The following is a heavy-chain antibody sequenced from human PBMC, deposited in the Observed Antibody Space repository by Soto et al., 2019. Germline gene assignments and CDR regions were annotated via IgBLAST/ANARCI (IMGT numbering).Heavy chain of an antibody. CDR1: GGSISSGDYY. CDR3: ARAIRRVSGSYYFDY. V-gene: IGHV4-30-4*01. D-gene: IGHD1-26*01. Sequence: TLSLTCTVSGGSISSGDYYWSWIRQPPGKGLEWIGYIYYSGSTYYNPSLKSRVTISVDTSKNQFSLKLSSVTAADTAASYCARAIRRVSGSYYFDYWGQGTLVTVSS. CDR2: IYYSGST. J-gene: IGHJ4*02.